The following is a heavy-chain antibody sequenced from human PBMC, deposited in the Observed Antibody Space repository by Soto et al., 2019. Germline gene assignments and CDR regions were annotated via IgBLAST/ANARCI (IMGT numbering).Heavy chain of an antibody. CDR2: IDPSDSYT. CDR1: GYSFTSYW. V-gene: IGHV5-10-1*01. D-gene: IGHD6-6*01. CDR3: ARRILGYSSSSSWFDP. J-gene: IGHJ5*02. Sequence: ESLKISCKGSGYSFTSYWISWVRQMPGKGLEWMGRIDPSDSYTNYSPSFQGHVTISADKSVSTAYLQWSSLKASDTAMYYCARRILGYSSSSSWFDPWGQGTLVTVSS.